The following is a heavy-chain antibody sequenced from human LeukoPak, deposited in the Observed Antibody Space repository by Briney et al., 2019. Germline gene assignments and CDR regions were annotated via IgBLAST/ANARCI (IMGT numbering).Heavy chain of an antibody. Sequence: GGSLRLSCAASGFTFSSYAMHWVRQAPGKGLEWVAVISYDGSNKYYADSVKGRFTISRDNSKNTLYLQMNSLRAEDTAVYYCARDEGPPYCGGDCLGGAFDIWGQGTMVTVSS. CDR2: ISYDGSNK. J-gene: IGHJ3*02. V-gene: IGHV3-30-3*01. CDR1: GFTFSSYA. CDR3: ARDEGPPYCGGDCLGGAFDI. D-gene: IGHD2-21*02.